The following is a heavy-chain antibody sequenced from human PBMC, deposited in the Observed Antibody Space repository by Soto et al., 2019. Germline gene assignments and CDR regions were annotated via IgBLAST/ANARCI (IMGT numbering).Heavy chain of an antibody. CDR1: GLTFSNHW. Sequence: LRLSCTVSGLTFSNHWVTWVRQAPGKGLEWVANIKRDGSEKSYVDSMKGRFSVSRDNTKNSLYLQMNNLRAEDTAVYYCATRPPDETYYGVFDYWGRGALVTVSS. D-gene: IGHD3-10*01. J-gene: IGHJ4*02. V-gene: IGHV3-7*02. CDR2: IKRDGSEK. CDR3: ATRPPDETYYGVFDY.